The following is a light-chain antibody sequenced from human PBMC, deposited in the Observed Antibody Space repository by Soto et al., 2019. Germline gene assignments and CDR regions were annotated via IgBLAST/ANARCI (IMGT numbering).Light chain of an antibody. Sequence: QSVLTQPPSASGTPGQRVTIFCSGSSSNIGGNNVYWYQQFPGTAPKLLIYSNNQGPSGVPDRVSGSKSGTSASLAISGLRSEDEADYYCAAWDDILSGRVFGGGTKVTVL. V-gene: IGLV1-47*02. CDR2: SNN. CDR3: AAWDDILSGRV. CDR1: SSNIGGNN. J-gene: IGLJ3*02.